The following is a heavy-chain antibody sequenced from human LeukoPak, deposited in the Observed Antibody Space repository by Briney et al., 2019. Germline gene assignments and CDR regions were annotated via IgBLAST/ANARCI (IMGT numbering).Heavy chain of an antibody. CDR1: GVSFSGYY. Sequence: SETLSLTCAVYGVSFSGYYWSWIRQPPGKGLEWIGEINHSGSTNYNPSRKSRVTISVDTSKNQFSLKLSSVTAAATAVYSCARRPGSIYLLHCGQGTLVTVSS. CDR3: ARRPGSIYLLH. D-gene: IGHD2-2*02. J-gene: IGHJ4*02. CDR2: INHSGST. V-gene: IGHV4-34*01.